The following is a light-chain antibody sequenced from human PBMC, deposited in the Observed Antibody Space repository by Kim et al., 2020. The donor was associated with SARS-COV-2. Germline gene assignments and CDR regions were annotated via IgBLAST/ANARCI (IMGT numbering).Light chain of an antibody. V-gene: IGKV4-1*01. CDR3: QQYFRPWYT. CDR2: WAS. Sequence: ATISSKSSQSILYTSNDKNYLAWYQQKPGQPPKLLIYWASIRESGVPDRFSGSGSGTDFTLTISSLQAEDVAVYYCQQYFRPWYTFGQGTKLEI. J-gene: IGKJ2*01. CDR1: QSILYTSNDKNY.